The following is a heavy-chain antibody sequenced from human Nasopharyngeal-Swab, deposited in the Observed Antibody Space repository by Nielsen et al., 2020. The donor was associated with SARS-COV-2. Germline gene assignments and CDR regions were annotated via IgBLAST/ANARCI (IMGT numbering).Heavy chain of an antibody. D-gene: IGHD3-16*01. V-gene: IGHV3-21*01. CDR1: GFTFSSYS. J-gene: IGHJ5*02. Sequence: GESLKISCAASGFTFSSYSMNWVRQAPGKGLEWVSSISSSSSYIYYADSVKGRFTISRDNAKNPLYLQMNSLRAEDTGVYYCARGGVRSYWFDPWGQGTLVTVSS. CDR3: ARGGVRSYWFDP. CDR2: ISSSSSYI.